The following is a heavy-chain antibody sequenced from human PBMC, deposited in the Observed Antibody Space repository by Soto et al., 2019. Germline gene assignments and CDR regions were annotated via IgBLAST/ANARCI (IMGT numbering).Heavy chain of an antibody. Sequence: SETLSLTCTVSGGSISSGPYSWGWIRQPPGKGLEWIGTFYYSGSTNYNPSLESRVTISVDTSRNQFSLKVSSVTAADTAVYYCARGRGWLRLLDYFDYWGQGTLVTVSS. D-gene: IGHD5-12*01. V-gene: IGHV4-39*02. CDR1: GGSISSGPYS. J-gene: IGHJ4*02. CDR2: FYYSGST. CDR3: ARGRGWLRLLDYFDY.